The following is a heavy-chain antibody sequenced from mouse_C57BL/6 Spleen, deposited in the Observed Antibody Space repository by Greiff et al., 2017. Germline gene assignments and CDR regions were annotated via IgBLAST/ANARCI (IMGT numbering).Heavy chain of an antibody. CDR1: GYTFTSYW. J-gene: IGHJ1*03. D-gene: IGHD1-1*01. CDR3: ARGGRLRWYFDV. CDR2: IYPSASAT. Sequence: QVQLQQSGAELVRPGSSVKLSCKASGYTFTSYWMDWVKQRPGQGLEWIGNIYPSASATHSNQKFKYKDTLTVDKSSSTAYMQLSSLAAEDSAVYYGARGGRLRWYFDVWGTGTTVTVSS. V-gene: IGHV1-61*01.